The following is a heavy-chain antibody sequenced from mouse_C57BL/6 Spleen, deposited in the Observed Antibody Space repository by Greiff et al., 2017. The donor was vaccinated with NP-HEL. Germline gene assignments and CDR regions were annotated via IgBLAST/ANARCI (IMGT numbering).Heavy chain of an antibody. J-gene: IGHJ2*01. V-gene: IGHV1-54*01. Sequence: VQLQQSGAELVRPGTSVKVSCKASGYAFTNYLIEWVKQRPGQGLEWIGVINPGSGGTNYNEKFKGKATLTADKSSSTAYMQLSSLTSEDSAVYFCARSGYYGSSYNYFDDWGQGTTLTVSS. CDR3: ARSGYYGSSYNYFDD. CDR2: INPGSGGT. CDR1: GYAFTNYL. D-gene: IGHD1-1*01.